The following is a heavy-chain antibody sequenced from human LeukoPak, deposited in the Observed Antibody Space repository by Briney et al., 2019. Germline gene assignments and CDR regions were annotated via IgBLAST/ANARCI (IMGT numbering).Heavy chain of an antibody. V-gene: IGHV3-7*01. Sequence: GGSLRLSCAASGFTFSSYWMSWVRQAPGKGLEWVANIKQDGSEKFYVDSVKGRFTISRDNSKNTLYLQLNSLRAEDTAVYYCARDPNDFWSAYFDMDVWGKGTTVTVSS. D-gene: IGHD3-3*01. CDR2: IKQDGSEK. CDR3: ARDPNDFWSAYFDMDV. CDR1: GFTFSSYW. J-gene: IGHJ6*03.